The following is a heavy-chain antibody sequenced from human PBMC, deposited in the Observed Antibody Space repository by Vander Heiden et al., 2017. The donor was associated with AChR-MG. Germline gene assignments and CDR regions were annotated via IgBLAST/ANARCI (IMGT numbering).Heavy chain of an antibody. Sequence: QITLEESGPTLATPTQTLTLTCTLSGSSPSTSAVGVGWIRQSPGGALEWLALIYWDEAKRYNPSLKTRLTVTKDTSKNQVVLTMTNMDPLDTATYYCAHKAVAGDYYFDYWGRGTLVTVSS. J-gene: IGHJ4*02. CDR1: GSSPSTSAVG. CDR2: IYWDEAK. D-gene: IGHD6-19*01. CDR3: AHKAVAGDYYFDY. V-gene: IGHV2-5*02.